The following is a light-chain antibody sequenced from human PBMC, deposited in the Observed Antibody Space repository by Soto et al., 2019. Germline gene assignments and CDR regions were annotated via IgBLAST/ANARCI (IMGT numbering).Light chain of an antibody. Sequence: IWMTQSPSLLSASTGDRVTISCRASQDIGSVLAWYQQKPGTAPKVLISGASNLHGGVPSRFSGSGSRTDFTLTITHLQSEDFATYYCQHYLNYPITFGQGTRLEIK. J-gene: IGKJ5*01. V-gene: IGKV1-8*01. CDR2: GAS. CDR1: QDIGSV. CDR3: QHYLNYPIT.